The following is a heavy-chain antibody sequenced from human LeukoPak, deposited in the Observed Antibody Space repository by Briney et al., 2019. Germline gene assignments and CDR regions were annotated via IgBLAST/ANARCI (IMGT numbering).Heavy chain of an antibody. CDR3: GSDVGRAMEPIAPLGY. V-gene: IGHV1-2*07. Sequence: SVTVSCKSSGYTFTGYYIHWVRQAPGQGLEWMGGIKPNSGGTNYAHKLRGRVTMTRDKYISTAYMELGRLRSDDTAVYYWGSDVGRAMEPIAPLGYWGEGTLVSVSS. J-gene: IGHJ4*02. D-gene: IGHD5-18*01. CDR2: IKPNSGGT. CDR1: GYTFTGYY.